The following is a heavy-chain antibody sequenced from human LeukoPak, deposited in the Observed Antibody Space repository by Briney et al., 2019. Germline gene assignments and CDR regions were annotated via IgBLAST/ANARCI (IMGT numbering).Heavy chain of an antibody. J-gene: IGHJ4*02. CDR2: ICGSGGST. Sequence: GGSLRLSCAASGFTFSSYAMSWVRQAPGKGLEWVSAICGSGGSTYYADSVKGRFTISRDNSKNTLYLQLNSLRAEDTAVYYCAKNFFGSGSSLYNYFDYWGQGTLVTVSS. CDR3: AKNFFGSGSSLYNYFDY. CDR1: GFTFSSYA. V-gene: IGHV3-23*01. D-gene: IGHD6-13*01.